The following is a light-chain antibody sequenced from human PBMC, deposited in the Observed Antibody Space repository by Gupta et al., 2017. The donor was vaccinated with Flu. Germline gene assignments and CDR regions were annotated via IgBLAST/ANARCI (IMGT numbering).Light chain of an antibody. CDR1: QSITKY. Sequence: DIQMTQSPSSLSASVGDTVTITCRASQSITKYLNWYQQRPGKAPKVLIFTAWSVKNGVPSRFSGSGSGTDFTLTITSRQPEDSATYYCQQRYSTPPTFGQGTKLEI. CDR2: TAW. V-gene: IGKV1-39*01. J-gene: IGKJ2*01. CDR3: QQRYSTPPT.